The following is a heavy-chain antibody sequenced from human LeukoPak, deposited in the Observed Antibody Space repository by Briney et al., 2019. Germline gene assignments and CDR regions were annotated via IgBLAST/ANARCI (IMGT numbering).Heavy chain of an antibody. V-gene: IGHV4-59*01. CDR1: GGSISSYY. CDR2: IYYSGST. CDR3: AKTPSWGGNWFDP. J-gene: IGHJ5*02. D-gene: IGHD3-16*01. Sequence: SETLSLTCTVSGGSISSYYWSWIRQPPGKGLEWIGYIYYSGSTNYNPSLKSRVTISVDTSKNQFSLELSSVTAADTAVYYCAKTPSWGGNWFDPWGQGTLVTVSS.